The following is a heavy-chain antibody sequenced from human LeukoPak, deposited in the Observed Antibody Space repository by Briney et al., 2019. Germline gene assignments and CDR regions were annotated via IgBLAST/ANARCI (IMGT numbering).Heavy chain of an antibody. Sequence: PGGSLRLSCTDSGFIFTTYAMSWVRQAPGKGLEWVSFISGSGGGGTYYADSVKGRFTISRDNSKNTLYLQMDSLRAEDTALYYCAKNSLRSFQYWGQGTLVTVSS. D-gene: IGHD5/OR15-5a*01. CDR1: GFIFTTYA. J-gene: IGHJ4*02. V-gene: IGHV3-23*01. CDR2: ISGSGGGGT. CDR3: AKNSLRSFQY.